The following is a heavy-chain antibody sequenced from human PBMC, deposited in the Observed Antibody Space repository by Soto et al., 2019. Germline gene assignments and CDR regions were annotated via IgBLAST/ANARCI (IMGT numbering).Heavy chain of an antibody. Sequence: QLQLQESGPGLVKPSETLSLTCTVSGGSISSSSFHWGWIRQPPGKGLEWIGSIDYSGSTYYSPSLKSRVTISVDTSKNQVSLKLSSVTAADTAVYYCARRERAAGTDWWFDPWGQGTLVTVSS. CDR2: IDYSGST. D-gene: IGHD6-13*01. CDR3: ARRERAAGTDWWFDP. J-gene: IGHJ5*02. V-gene: IGHV4-39*01. CDR1: GGSISSSSFH.